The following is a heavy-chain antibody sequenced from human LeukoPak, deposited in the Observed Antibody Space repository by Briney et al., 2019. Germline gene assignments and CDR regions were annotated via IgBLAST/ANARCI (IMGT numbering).Heavy chain of an antibody. CDR2: IYTSGST. V-gene: IGHV4-61*02. D-gene: IGHD1-26*01. CDR1: GGSISSGSYY. CDR3: ASRIVGATYYFDY. J-gene: IGHJ4*02. Sequence: SQTLSLTCTVSGGSISSGSYYWSWIRQPAGKGRVWMGRIYTSGSTNYNPSLKSRVTISVDTSKNPVSLKLSSVTAADTAVYYCASRIVGATYYFDYWGQGTLVTVSS.